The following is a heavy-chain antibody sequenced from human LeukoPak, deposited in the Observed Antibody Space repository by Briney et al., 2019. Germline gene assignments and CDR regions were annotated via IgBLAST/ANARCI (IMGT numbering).Heavy chain of an antibody. J-gene: IGHJ4*02. D-gene: IGHD3-22*01. CDR3: ARGSSGYYSY. CDR1: SASISSHY. Sequence: SETLSLTCTVSSASISSHYWSWIRQPPGKGLECIGYIFYSGSTNYNPSLKSRVTISVDTSKNQLSLKLSSVTAADTAVYYCARGSSGYYSYWGQGTLVTVSS. CDR2: IFYSGST. V-gene: IGHV4-59*11.